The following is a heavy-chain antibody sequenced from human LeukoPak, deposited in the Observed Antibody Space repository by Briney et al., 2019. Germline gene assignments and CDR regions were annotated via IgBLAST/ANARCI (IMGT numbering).Heavy chain of an antibody. CDR1: GYTLTELS. V-gene: IGHV1-24*01. CDR2: FDPEDGET. CDR3: ARESIAAAGESYYYYYGMDV. J-gene: IGHJ6*02. Sequence: ASVKVSCKVSGYTLTELSMHWVRQAPGKGLEWMGGFDPEDGETIYAQKFQGRVTMTEDTSTDTAYMELSSLRSEDTAVYYCARESIAAAGESYYYYYGMDVWGQGTTVTVSS. D-gene: IGHD6-13*01.